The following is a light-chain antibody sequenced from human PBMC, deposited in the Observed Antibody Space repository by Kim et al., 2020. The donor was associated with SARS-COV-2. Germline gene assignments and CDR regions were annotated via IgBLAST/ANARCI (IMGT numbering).Light chain of an antibody. CDR2: EVT. Sequence: QSALTQPPSVSGSPGQSVTISCTGTSSDVGRFNHVSWYQRPPDTAPKLIIYEVTNRPSGVPDRFSGSKSGNTASLTISGLQAEDEADYYCMSWASTYNYVFGGGTKVTVL. J-gene: IGLJ1*01. V-gene: IGLV2-18*02. CDR1: SSDVGRFNH. CDR3: MSWASTYNYV.